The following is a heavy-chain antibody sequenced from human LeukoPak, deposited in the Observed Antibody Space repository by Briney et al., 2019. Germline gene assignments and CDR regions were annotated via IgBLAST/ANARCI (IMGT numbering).Heavy chain of an antibody. D-gene: IGHD3-10*01. CDR1: GGSFSGYY. V-gene: IGHV4-34*01. J-gene: IGHJ4*02. CDR3: ARAEYYYGSGSYYRTPFYY. Sequence: PSETLSLTCAVYGGSFSGYYWSWIRQPPGKGLEWIGEINHSGSTNYNPSLKSRVTISVDTSKNQFSLRLSSVTAAGTAVYCCARAEYYYGSGSYYRTPFYYWGQGTLVTVSS. CDR2: INHSGST.